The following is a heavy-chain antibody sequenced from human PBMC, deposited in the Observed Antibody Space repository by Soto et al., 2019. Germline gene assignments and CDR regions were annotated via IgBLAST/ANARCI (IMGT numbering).Heavy chain of an antibody. CDR3: ASHRAIFGVVITYYMDV. CDR1: GASFSGYY. V-gene: IGHV4-34*01. Sequence: SETLSLTCAVYGASFSGYYWSWVRQPPGKGLEWIGEIDHSGSTNYNPSLKSRLTIPVDTSKNQFSLKLTSVTAADTAVYYCASHRAIFGVVITYYMDVWDKGTPVTVSS. CDR2: IDHSGST. D-gene: IGHD3-3*01. J-gene: IGHJ6*03.